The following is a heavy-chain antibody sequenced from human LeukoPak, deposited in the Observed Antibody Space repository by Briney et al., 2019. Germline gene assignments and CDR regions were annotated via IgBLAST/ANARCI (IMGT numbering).Heavy chain of an antibody. Sequence: PGGSLRLSCAASGFTFSSFEMNWVRQAPGKGLQWVSYITSSGSSIYYADSVKGRFTMSRDNAKNSLYLQMNSLRAEDTAVYYCAGSIAVAGTLFASWGQGTLVTVSS. J-gene: IGHJ4*02. CDR2: ITSSGSSI. D-gene: IGHD6-19*01. V-gene: IGHV3-48*03. CDR1: GFTFSSFE. CDR3: AGSIAVAGTLFAS.